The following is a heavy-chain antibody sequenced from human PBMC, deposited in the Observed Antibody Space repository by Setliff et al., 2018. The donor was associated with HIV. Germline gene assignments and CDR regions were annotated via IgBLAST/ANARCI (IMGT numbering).Heavy chain of an antibody. Sequence: SETLSLTCTVSGDSISSGNFYWSWVRQPAGKGLEWIGHISSSGRANYNPSLKSRVSISLDTSKNQFSLELSSVTAADTAVYYCARTRGYSYGTLAGLDYWGRGSLVTVSS. V-gene: IGHV4-61*09. CDR3: ARTRGYSYGTLAGLDY. J-gene: IGHJ4*01. D-gene: IGHD5-18*01. CDR1: GDSISSGNFY. CDR2: ISSSGRA.